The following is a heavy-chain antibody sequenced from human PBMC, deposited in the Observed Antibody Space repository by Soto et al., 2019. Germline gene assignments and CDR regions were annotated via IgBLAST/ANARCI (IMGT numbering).Heavy chain of an antibody. CDR1: GGTFSTSS. D-gene: IGHD4-17*01. Sequence: QFQLVQSGAEVKKPGSSVKFSCKASGGTFSTSSINWLRQAPGQRPEWMGNILPIFGTADYAQKFQDRVTITADKSTDTAYMELRRLFSEGTAVYYCARGHEYGGNSDVFDIWGQGTVVTVSS. CDR2: ILPIFGTA. CDR3: ARGHEYGGNSDVFDI. V-gene: IGHV1-69*14. J-gene: IGHJ3*02.